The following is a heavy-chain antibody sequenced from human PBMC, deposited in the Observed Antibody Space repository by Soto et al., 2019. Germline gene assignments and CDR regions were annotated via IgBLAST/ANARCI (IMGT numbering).Heavy chain of an antibody. J-gene: IGHJ3*02. CDR2: FDPEDGET. D-gene: IGHD3-3*01. CDR1: GYTLTELS. Sequence: ASVKVSCKVSGYTLTELSMHWVRQAPGKGFEWMGGFDPEDGETIYAQKFQGRVTMTEDTSTDTAYMELSSLRSEDTAVYYCATSLLTIFGYAGDAFDIWGQGTMVTVSS. V-gene: IGHV1-24*01. CDR3: ATSLLTIFGYAGDAFDI.